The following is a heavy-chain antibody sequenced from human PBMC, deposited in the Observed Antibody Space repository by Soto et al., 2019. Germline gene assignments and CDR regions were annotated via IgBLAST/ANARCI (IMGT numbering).Heavy chain of an antibody. CDR3: ASQPSSSSPYYYYGMDV. V-gene: IGHV5-10-1*01. J-gene: IGHJ6*02. D-gene: IGHD6-6*01. CDR2: IDPSDSYT. CDR1: VYSFTSYW. Sequence: GESLKIACKGSVYSFTSYWISWVRQMPGKGLEWMGRIDPSDSYTNYSPSFQGHVTISADKSISTAYLQWSSLKASDTAMYYCASQPSSSSPYYYYGMDVWGQGTTVTVSS.